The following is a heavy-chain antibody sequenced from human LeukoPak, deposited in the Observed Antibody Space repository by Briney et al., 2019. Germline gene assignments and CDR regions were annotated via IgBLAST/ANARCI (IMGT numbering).Heavy chain of an antibody. Sequence: SETLSLTCTVSGGSISSYYWSWIRQPPGKGLEWIGYIYYSGSTNYNPSLKSRVTISVDTSKNQFSLKLSSVTAADTAVYYCASVRGYSSGWYASGFDPWGQGTLVIVSS. CDR2: IYYSGST. D-gene: IGHD6-19*01. J-gene: IGHJ5*02. V-gene: IGHV4-59*12. CDR3: ASVRGYSSGWYASGFDP. CDR1: GGSISSYY.